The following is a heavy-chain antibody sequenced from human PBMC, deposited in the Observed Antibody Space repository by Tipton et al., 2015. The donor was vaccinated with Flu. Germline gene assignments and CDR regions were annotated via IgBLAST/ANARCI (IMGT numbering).Heavy chain of an antibody. J-gene: IGHJ5*02. CDR1: GDSITSYY. CDR2: IYNNGIS. Sequence: GLVKPSETLTLTCTVSGDSITSYYWSWIRQPPGKGLEWIGYIYNNGISSYNPSLKSRLTISVDTSKNQFSLKLSSVTAADTAVYYCAKSALGYYVSGTRGSWFDHWGQGTLVTVSS. V-gene: IGHV4-4*09. D-gene: IGHD3-10*01. CDR3: AKSALGYYVSGTRGSWFDH.